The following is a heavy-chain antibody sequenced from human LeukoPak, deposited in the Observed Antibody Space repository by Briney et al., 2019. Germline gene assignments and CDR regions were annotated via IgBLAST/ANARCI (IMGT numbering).Heavy chain of an antibody. J-gene: IGHJ4*02. CDR3: ARPTLGYCSGGSCYSDDY. CDR2: TYYSGST. V-gene: IGHV4-39*01. CDR1: GGSISSSSYY. D-gene: IGHD2-15*01. Sequence: SETLSLTCTVSGGSISSSSYYWGWIRQPPGKGLEWIGSTYYSGSTYYNPSLKSRVTISVDTSKNQFSLKLSSVTAADTAVYYCARPTLGYCSGGSCYSDDYWGQGTLVTVSS.